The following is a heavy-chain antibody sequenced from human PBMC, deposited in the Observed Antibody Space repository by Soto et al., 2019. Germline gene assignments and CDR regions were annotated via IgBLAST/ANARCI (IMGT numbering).Heavy chain of an antibody. Sequence: SETLSLTCTVSSASISSSSYTWGWIRQPPGKGLERIGSIYYSGSTYYNPSLKSRVTISVDTSKNQFSLKLSSVTAADTAVYYCARHLTYCSAGSCYSDFPYYGMDVWGQGTTVTVSS. D-gene: IGHD2-15*01. CDR3: ARHLTYCSAGSCYSDFPYYGMDV. V-gene: IGHV4-39*01. CDR2: IYYSGST. CDR1: SASISSSSYT. J-gene: IGHJ6*02.